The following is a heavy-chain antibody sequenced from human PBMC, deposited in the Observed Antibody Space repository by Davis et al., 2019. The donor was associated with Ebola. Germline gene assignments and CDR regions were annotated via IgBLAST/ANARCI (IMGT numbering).Heavy chain of an antibody. CDR1: GFTFSDYY. V-gene: IGHV3-7*03. J-gene: IGHJ4*02. D-gene: IGHD1-26*01. CDR3: ARDMAEWELMWDYFDY. CDR2: IKQDGSEK. Sequence: GRSLRLSCAASGFTFSDYYMSWIRQAPGKGLEWVANIKQDGSEKYYVDSVKGRFTISRDNAKNSLYLQMNSLRAEDTAVYYCARDMAEWELMWDYFDYWGQGTLVTVSS.